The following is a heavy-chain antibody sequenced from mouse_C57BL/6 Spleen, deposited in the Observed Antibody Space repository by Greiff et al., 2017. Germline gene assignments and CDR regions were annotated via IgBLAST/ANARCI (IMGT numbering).Heavy chain of an antibody. J-gene: IGHJ4*01. V-gene: IGHV7-3*01. D-gene: IGHD2-1*01. CDR2: IRNKANGYTT. CDR3: ARYEGCNYDYAMDY. Sequence: EVQLVESGGGLVQPGGSLSLSCAASGFTFTDYYMSWVRQPPGKALEWLGFIRNKANGYTTEYSASVKGRFTISRDNSQSILYLQMNALRAEDSATYYCARYEGCNYDYAMDYWGQGTSVTVSS. CDR1: GFTFTDYY.